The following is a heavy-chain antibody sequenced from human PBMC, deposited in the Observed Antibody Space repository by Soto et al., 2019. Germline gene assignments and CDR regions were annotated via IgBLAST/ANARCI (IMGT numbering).Heavy chain of an antibody. D-gene: IGHD3-9*01. CDR3: ARVYDILTGYFAFDI. V-gene: IGHV1-69*02. J-gene: IGHJ3*02. CDR2: IIPILGIA. CDR1: GGTFSSYT. Sequence: QVQLVQSGAEVKKPGSSVKVSCKASGGTFSSYTISWVRQAPGQGLEWMGRIIPILGIANYAQKFQGRVTITADKSTSTAYMEVSSLRSEDTAVYYCARVYDILTGYFAFDIWGQGTMVTVSS.